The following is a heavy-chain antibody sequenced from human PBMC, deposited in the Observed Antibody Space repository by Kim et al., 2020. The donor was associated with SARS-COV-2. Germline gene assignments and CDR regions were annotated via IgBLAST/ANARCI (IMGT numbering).Heavy chain of an antibody. CDR2: IYHSEST. D-gene: IGHD4-4*01. J-gene: IGHJ4*02. CDR1: GFSINSGYY. CDR3: ASYTNNGHRFDY. V-gene: IGHV4-38-2*02. Sequence: SETLSLTCTVSGFSINSGYYWGWIRQPPGKGLEWIASIYHSESTYFNPSLKSRVTISIDPPKNQISLRLSSVTAADTAIYYCASYTNNGHRFDYWGQGTLVSVSS.